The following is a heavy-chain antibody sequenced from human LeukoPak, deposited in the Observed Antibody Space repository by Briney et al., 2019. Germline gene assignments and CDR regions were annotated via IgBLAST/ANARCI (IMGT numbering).Heavy chain of an antibody. CDR1: GFTFSSYK. CDR2: ISSSGSTI. D-gene: IGHD5-18*01. Sequence: PGGSLRLSCAASGFTFSSYKMNWVRQAPGKGLEWVSYISSSGSTIYYADSVKGRFTISRDNAKNSLYLQMNSLRAEDTAVYYCASLPRIQLWLLRMDVWGKGTTVTVSS. J-gene: IGHJ6*04. CDR3: ASLPRIQLWLLRMDV. V-gene: IGHV3-48*03.